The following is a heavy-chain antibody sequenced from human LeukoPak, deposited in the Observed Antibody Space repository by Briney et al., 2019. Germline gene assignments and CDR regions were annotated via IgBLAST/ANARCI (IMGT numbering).Heavy chain of an antibody. J-gene: IGHJ4*02. CDR3: TTNITDYYDFWSGYYVFLHQ. CDR1: GFTFSNAW. V-gene: IGHV3-15*01. CDR2: IKSKTDGGTE. D-gene: IGHD3-3*01. Sequence: GGSLRLSCAASGFTFSNAWMSWVRQAPGKGLEWVGRIKSKTDGGTEDYAAPVEGRFTISRDDSKNTLYLQMNSLKTEDTAVYYCTTNITDYYDFWSGYYVFLHQWGQGTLVTVSS.